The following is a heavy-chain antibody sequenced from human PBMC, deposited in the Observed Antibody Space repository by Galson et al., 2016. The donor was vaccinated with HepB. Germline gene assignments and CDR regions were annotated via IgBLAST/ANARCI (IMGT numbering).Heavy chain of an antibody. CDR2: INYSGKT. J-gene: IGHJ5*02. CDR3: ARETNGEYDDWFGP. V-gene: IGHV4-59*01. D-gene: IGHD4-17*01. Sequence: SETLSLTCTVSGGSISSFYWSWIRQPPGKGLEWIGNINYSGKTHYNPSLRSRPTISVDTSKNQSSLILGSVTAADTAVYYCARETNGEYDDWFGPWGRGTQVIVSS. CDR1: GGSISSFY.